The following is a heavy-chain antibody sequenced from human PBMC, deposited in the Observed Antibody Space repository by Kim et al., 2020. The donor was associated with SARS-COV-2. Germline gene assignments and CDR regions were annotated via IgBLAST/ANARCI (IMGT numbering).Heavy chain of an antibody. Sequence: SVKVSCKASGGTFSSYAISWVRQAPGQGLEWMGRIIPILGIANYAQKFQGRVTITADKSTSTAYMELSSLRSEDTAVYYCATSRESGDAFDIWGQGTMVTVS. V-gene: IGHV1-69*04. J-gene: IGHJ3*02. CDR2: IIPILGIA. D-gene: IGHD3-10*01. CDR3: ATSRESGDAFDI. CDR1: GGTFSSYA.